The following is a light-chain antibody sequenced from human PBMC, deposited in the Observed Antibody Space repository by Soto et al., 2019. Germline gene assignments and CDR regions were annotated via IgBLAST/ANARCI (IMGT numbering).Light chain of an antibody. CDR2: GAS. CDR3: QQSYSTLLT. CDR1: QFVSSR. Sequence: DIVVTQSPATLSASPGERVTLSCRASQFVSSRLAWYQQKPGQAPRLLIYGASARALGIPDRFSGSGSGTDFTLTISSLQPEDFATYYCQQSYSTLLTFGGGTKVDIK. J-gene: IGKJ4*01. V-gene: IGKV3-15*01.